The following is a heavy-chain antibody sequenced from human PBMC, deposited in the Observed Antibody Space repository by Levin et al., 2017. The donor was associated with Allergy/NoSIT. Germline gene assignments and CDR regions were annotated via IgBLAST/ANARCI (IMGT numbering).Heavy chain of an antibody. CDR3: AKEQRVAARPVAVDY. CDR2: ISYDGSNK. J-gene: IGHJ4*02. CDR1: GFTFSSYG. Sequence: GGSLRLSCAASGFTFSSYGMHWVRQAPGKGLEWVAVISYDGSNKYYADSVKGRFTISRDNSKNTLYLQMNSLRAEDTAVYYCAKEQRVAARPVAVDYWGQGTLVTVSS. D-gene: IGHD6-6*01. V-gene: IGHV3-30*18.